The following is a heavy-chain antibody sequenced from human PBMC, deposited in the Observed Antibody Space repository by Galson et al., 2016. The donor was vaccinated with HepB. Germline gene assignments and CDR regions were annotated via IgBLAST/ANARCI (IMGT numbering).Heavy chain of an antibody. D-gene: IGHD6-19*01. CDR1: GGSINSSRYY. CDR2: IFYSGST. Sequence: SETLSLTCSVSGGSINSSRYYWDWIRQPPGKGLEWIGSIFYSGSTYYNPSLKSRVTVSVDTSQNQISLKLTSVTAADTAVYFCARDSLSGGGRLTVAPYWGQGTLVTVSS. J-gene: IGHJ4*02. V-gene: IGHV4-39*07. CDR3: ARDSLSGGGRLTVAPY.